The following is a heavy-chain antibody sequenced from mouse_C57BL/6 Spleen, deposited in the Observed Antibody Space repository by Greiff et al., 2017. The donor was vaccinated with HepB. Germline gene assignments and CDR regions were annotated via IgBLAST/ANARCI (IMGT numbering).Heavy chain of an antibody. CDR3: TRDYGSLVYFDY. V-gene: IGHV1-15*01. D-gene: IGHD1-1*01. J-gene: IGHJ2*01. Sequence: QVQLQQSGAELVRPGASVTLSCKASGYTFTDYEMHWVKQTPVHGLEWIGAIDPETGGTAYNQKFKGKAILTADKSSSTAYMELRSLTSEDSAVYYCTRDYGSLVYFDYWGQGTTLTVSS. CDR1: GYTFTDYE. CDR2: IDPETGGT.